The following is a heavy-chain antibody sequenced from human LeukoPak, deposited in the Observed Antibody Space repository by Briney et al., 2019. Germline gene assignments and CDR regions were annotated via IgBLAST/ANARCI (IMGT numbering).Heavy chain of an antibody. D-gene: IGHD1-1*01. CDR2: ISGSGGST. Sequence: QTGGSLSLSCAASGFTFSSYAMSWDRQAPGKGLEWVSAISGSGGSTYYADPVKGRFTISRDNSKSLLFLQMESLRHDDTGIYYCAKGRRTGFVDYWGQGALVTVSS. J-gene: IGHJ4*02. V-gene: IGHV3-23*01. CDR3: AKGRRTGFVDY. CDR1: GFTFSSYA.